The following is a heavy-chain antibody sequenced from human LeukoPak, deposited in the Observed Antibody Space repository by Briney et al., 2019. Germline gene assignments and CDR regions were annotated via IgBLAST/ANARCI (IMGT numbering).Heavy chain of an antibody. CDR2: ISSSGSTI. D-gene: IGHD6-13*01. V-gene: IGHV3-11*01. CDR1: GFTFSDYY. Sequence: GGSLRLSCAASGFTFSDYYMSWIRQAPGKGLEWVSYISSSGSTIYYADTVKGRFTISRDNAKNSLYLQMNSLRAEDTAVYYCARDVAAAEWFDPWGQGTLVTVSS. J-gene: IGHJ5*02. CDR3: ARDVAAAEWFDP.